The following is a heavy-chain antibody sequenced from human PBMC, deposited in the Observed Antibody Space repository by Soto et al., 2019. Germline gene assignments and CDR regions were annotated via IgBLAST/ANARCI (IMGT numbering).Heavy chain of an antibody. CDR2: IKQDGSEK. Sequence: GGSLRLSCAASGFTFSSYWMSWVRQAPGKGLEWVANIKQDGSEKYCVDSVKGRFTIYRATAKNSLYLQMNSLRDEDTAVYYCPGGPPASRHADTATARYYGMDVWGQGTKVTVSS. J-gene: IGHJ6*02. V-gene: IGHV3-7*01. CDR1: GFTFSSYW. D-gene: IGHD5-18*01. CDR3: PGGPPASRHADTATARYYGMDV.